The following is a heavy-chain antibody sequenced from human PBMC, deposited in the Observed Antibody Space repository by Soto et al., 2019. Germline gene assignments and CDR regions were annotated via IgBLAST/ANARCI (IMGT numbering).Heavy chain of an antibody. CDR3: ARAAAYLTSWYAMDV. CDR1: GYIFSTYG. D-gene: IGHD2-2*01. V-gene: IGHV1-18*01. CDR2: ISGYNGNT. J-gene: IGHJ6*02. Sequence: QAQLVQSGAEVKKPGASVKVSCKASGYIFSTYGITWVRQAPGQGLEGMGWISGYNGNTDDGQKLRGIVSMTIDKSTSTAYMDLRRLRSDDTYVYSCARAAAYLTSWYAMDVWGQGTTVIVSS.